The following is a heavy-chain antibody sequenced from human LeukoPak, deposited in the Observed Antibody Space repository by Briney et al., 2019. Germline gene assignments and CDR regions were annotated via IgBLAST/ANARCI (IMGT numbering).Heavy chain of an antibody. CDR2: IKEDGSVI. D-gene: IGHD3-10*01. Sequence: GGFLRLSCLGSGFGFSNYWMTWLSQAPGEGLEWVANIKEDGSVIYYADSVKGRFTISRDNAKNSVYLQMNSLRVEDTALYYCATGRWFGEFAGSAFEDWGQGTLVTVSS. J-gene: IGHJ4*02. V-gene: IGHV3-7*01. CDR3: ATGRWFGEFAGSAFED. CDR1: GFGFSNYW.